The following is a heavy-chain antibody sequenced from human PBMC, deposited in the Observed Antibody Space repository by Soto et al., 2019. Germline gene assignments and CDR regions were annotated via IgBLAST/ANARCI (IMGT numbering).Heavy chain of an antibody. J-gene: IGHJ6*02. Sequence: PVGSLRLSCAASGFIVSSNYMSWVCQAPGKGLEWVSVIYSGGSANYADSVKGRFAISRDNSKKTLYLQMNSLRAEDTAVYYCVRDDYGHDVWGQGTPVAVSS. CDR2: IYSGGSA. CDR3: VRDDYGHDV. CDR1: GFIVSSNY. V-gene: IGHV3-53*01.